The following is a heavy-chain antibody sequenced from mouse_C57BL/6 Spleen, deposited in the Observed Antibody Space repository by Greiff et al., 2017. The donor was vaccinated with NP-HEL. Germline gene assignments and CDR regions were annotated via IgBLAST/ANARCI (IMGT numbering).Heavy chain of an antibody. CDR1: GFTFSSYA. CDR2: ISSGGDYI. CDR3: TRNYGYDVRGYMGY. V-gene: IGHV5-9-1*02. J-gene: IGHJ4*01. Sequence: EVMLVESGEGLVKPGGSLKLSCAASGFTFSSYAMSWVRQTPEKRLEWVAYISSGGDYIYYADTVKGRFTISRDTARNTLYLQMSRLKAKDTAMYYCTRNYGYDVRGYMGYWGQGTSVTVSS. D-gene: IGHD2-2*01.